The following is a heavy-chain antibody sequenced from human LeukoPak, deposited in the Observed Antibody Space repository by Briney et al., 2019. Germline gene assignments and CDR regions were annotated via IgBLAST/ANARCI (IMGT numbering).Heavy chain of an antibody. V-gene: IGHV1-3*01. Sequence: GASVKVSCKASGYTFTSYAMHWVRQAPGQRLEWMGWINAGNGNTKYSQKFQGRVTITRDTSASTAYMELSSLRSEDTAVYYCARDKGYGDYKYDYGMDVWGKGTTVTVSS. J-gene: IGHJ6*04. CDR1: GYTFTSYA. CDR2: INAGNGNT. D-gene: IGHD4-17*01. CDR3: ARDKGYGDYKYDYGMDV.